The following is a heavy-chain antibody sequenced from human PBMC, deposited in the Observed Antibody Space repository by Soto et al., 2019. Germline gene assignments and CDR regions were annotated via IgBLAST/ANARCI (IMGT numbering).Heavy chain of an antibody. Sequence: QLQLQESGSGLVKPSQTLSLTCDVSGGSISSESYPWSWIRQPPGKGLEWIGYIYHSGSTYYKSSLTSRVTMSVDRSKNQFSLKLSSVTAADTAVYYCARVGTYSYGFVSWFDPWGQGTLVTVSS. CDR3: ARVGTYSYGFVSWFDP. CDR1: GGSISSESYP. CDR2: IYHSGST. D-gene: IGHD5-18*01. J-gene: IGHJ5*02. V-gene: IGHV4-30-2*01.